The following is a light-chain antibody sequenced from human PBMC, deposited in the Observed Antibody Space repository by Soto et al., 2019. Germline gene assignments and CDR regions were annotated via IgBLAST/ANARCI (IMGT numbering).Light chain of an antibody. CDR3: SAYTTTRTLI. Sequence: QSALTQPASVSGSPGQSVTISCTGTSSDVGGYDYVSWYQQHPGTAPKLMLYEVNNRPSEVSNRFSGSKSGNTASLIISGPQTEDEADYYCSAYTTTRTLIFGTGTKVTVL. V-gene: IGLV2-14*01. CDR2: EVN. J-gene: IGLJ1*01. CDR1: SSDVGGYDY.